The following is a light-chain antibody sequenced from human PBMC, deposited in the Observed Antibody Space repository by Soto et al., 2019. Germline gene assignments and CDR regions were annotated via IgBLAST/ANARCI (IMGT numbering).Light chain of an antibody. V-gene: IGKV3-11*01. Sequence: EIVLTQSPATLSLSPGERATLSCSASQSVSSYLAWYQQKPGQAPRLLIYYASNRATGIPARFSGSGSGTDFTLTISSLEPEDFAVYYCQQRSNWPPTFGGGTKVEIK. J-gene: IGKJ4*01. CDR3: QQRSNWPPT. CDR1: QSVSSY. CDR2: YAS.